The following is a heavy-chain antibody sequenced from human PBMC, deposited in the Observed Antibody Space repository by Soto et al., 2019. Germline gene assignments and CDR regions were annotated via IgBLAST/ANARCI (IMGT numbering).Heavy chain of an antibody. CDR3: ATDYTGTISVGDYYYYGMDV. V-gene: IGHV1-24*01. Sequence: ASVKVSCKVSGYTLTELSMHWVRQAPGKGLEWMGGFDPEDGETIYAQKFQGRVTMTEDTSTDTAYMEPSSLRSEDTAVYYCATDYTGTISVGDYYYYGMDVWGQGTTVTVSS. CDR1: GYTLTELS. D-gene: IGHD1-7*01. CDR2: FDPEDGET. J-gene: IGHJ6*02.